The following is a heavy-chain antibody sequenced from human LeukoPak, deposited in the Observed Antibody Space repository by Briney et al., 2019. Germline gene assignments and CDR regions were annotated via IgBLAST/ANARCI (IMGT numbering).Heavy chain of an antibody. CDR3: ARDGSALRAYRFGQQDY. CDR2: IWYDGSNK. CDR1: GFSFSNYA. J-gene: IGHJ4*02. D-gene: IGHD3-16*01. V-gene: IGHV3-33*01. Sequence: GGSLRLSCAASGFSFSNYAMHWVRQAPGKGLEWVSLIWYDGSNKYYADSVMGRFTISRDNSKNTLYLQMNSLRAEDTAVYYCARDGSALRAYRFGQQDYWGQGTLVTVSS.